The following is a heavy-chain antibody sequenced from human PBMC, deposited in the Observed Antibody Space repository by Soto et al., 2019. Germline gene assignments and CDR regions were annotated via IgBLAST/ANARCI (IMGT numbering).Heavy chain of an antibody. D-gene: IGHD3-22*01. CDR3: VREQNYYYDTTGYYMGLFDL. CDR2: ISSSSSYI. CDR1: VFTFSSYS. J-gene: IGHJ5*02. V-gene: IGHV3-21*04. Sequence: GGSLRLSCAASVFTFSSYSMNWVRQAPGKGLEWVSSISSSSSYIYYADSVKGRFTISRDKSENTLYLQMNSLRVEDTAVYYCVREQNYYYDTTGYYMGLFDLWGQGTVVTVSS.